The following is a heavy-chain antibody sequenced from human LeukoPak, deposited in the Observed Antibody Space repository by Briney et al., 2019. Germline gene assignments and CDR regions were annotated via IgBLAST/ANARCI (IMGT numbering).Heavy chain of an antibody. J-gene: IGHJ4*02. CDR3: AGTGGYGDYAPFDY. CDR1: GGSISSSSYY. Sequence: SETLSLTCTVSGGSISSSSYYWGWIRQPPGKGLEWIGSIYYSGSTYYNPSLKSRVTISVDTSKNQFSLKLSSVTAADTAVYYCAGTGGYGDYAPFDYWGQGTLVTVSS. V-gene: IGHV4-39*01. D-gene: IGHD4-17*01. CDR2: IYYSGST.